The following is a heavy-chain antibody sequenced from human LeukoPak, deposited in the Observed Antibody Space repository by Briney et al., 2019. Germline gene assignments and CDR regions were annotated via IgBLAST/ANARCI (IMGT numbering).Heavy chain of an antibody. CDR2: IYYSGST. J-gene: IGHJ4*02. D-gene: IGHD6-19*01. CDR1: GGSISSSSYY. V-gene: IGHV4-39*07. CDR3: ARDLESESWLVHRY. Sequence: PSETLSLTCTVSGGSISSSSYYWSWIRQPPGKGLEWIGSIYYSGSTYYNPSLKSRVTISVDTSKNQFSLKLSSVTAADTAVYYCARDLESESWLVHRYWGQGTLVTVSS.